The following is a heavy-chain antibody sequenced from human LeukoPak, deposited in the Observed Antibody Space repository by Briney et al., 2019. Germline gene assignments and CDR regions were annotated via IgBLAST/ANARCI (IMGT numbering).Heavy chain of an antibody. CDR3: ALYRDSSGYYHYFDY. V-gene: IGHV4-39*01. Sequence: SETLSLTCTVSGVSISSSSYYWGWIRQPPGKGLEWIGSIYYSGSTYYNPSLKSRVTISVDTSKNQFSLKLSSVTAADTAVYYCALYRDSSGYYHYFDYWGQGTLVTVSS. CDR2: IYYSGST. CDR1: GVSISSSSYY. J-gene: IGHJ4*02. D-gene: IGHD3-22*01.